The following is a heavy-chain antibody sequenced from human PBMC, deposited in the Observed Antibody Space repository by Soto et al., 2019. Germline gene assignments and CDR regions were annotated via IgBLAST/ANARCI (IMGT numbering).Heavy chain of an antibody. CDR2: IYHSGST. CDR1: CYSISSGYY. V-gene: IGHV4-38-2*01. CDR3: AKRIAVAGTRGAFDI. J-gene: IGHJ3*02. D-gene: IGHD6-19*01. Sequence: SETLSLTCAVSCYSISSGYYWGWIRQPPGKGLEWIGSIYHSGSTYYNPSLKSRVTISVDTSKNQFSLKLSSVTAADTAVYYCAKRIAVAGTRGAFDIWGQGTMVTVSS.